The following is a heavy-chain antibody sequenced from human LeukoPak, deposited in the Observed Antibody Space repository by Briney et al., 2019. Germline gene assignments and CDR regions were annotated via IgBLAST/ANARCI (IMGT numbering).Heavy chain of an antibody. CDR1: GYTFTSYG. CDR2: ISAYNGDT. V-gene: IGHV1-18*01. J-gene: IGHJ3*02. CDR3: ARDRSLYSSTWYVPRDGFDI. D-gene: IGHD6-13*01. Sequence: ASVKVSCKASGYTFTSYGINWVRQAPGQGLEWMGWISAYNGDTNYAQKLQGRVTMTTDTSTSTAYMELRSLRSDDTAVYYCARDRSLYSSTWYVPRDGFDIWGQGTMVTVSS.